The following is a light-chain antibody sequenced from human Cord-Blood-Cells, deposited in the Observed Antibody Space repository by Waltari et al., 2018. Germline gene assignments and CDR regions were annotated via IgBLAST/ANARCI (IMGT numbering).Light chain of an antibody. J-gene: IGLJ3*02. CDR1: KLGDKY. Sequence: SYELTPPPSVSVSPGQTASITCPGDKLGDKYACWYQQKPGHSPVLVIYQDSKRPSGIPERFSGSNSGNTATLTISGTQAMDEADYYCQAWDSSTAWVFGGGTKLTVL. V-gene: IGLV3-1*01. CDR3: QAWDSSTAWV. CDR2: QDS.